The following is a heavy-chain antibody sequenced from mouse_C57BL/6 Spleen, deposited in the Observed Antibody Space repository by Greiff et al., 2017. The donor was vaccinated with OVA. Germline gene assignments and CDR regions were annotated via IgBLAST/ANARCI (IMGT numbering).Heavy chain of an antibody. Sequence: QVQLQQPGAELVKPGASVKMSCKASGYTFTSYWITWVKQRPGQGLEWIGDIYPGSGSTNYNEKFKSKATLTVDTSSSTAYMQLSSLTSEDSADYYCARGGHYYGSSYDWFAYWGQGTLVTVSA. D-gene: IGHD1-1*01. CDR2: IYPGSGST. J-gene: IGHJ3*01. CDR1: GYTFTSYW. CDR3: ARGGHYYGSSYDWFAY. V-gene: IGHV1-55*01.